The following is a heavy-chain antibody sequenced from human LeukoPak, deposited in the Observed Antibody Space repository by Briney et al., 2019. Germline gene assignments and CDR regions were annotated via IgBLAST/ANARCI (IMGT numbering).Heavy chain of an antibody. Sequence: ASVKVSCKASGYTFTDYYMHWVQQAPGKGLEWMGLVDPEDGETIYAEKFQGRVTITADTSTDTAYMELSSLRSEDTAVYYCATEGGIVGAIFDYWGQGTLVTVSS. CDR3: ATEGGIVGAIFDY. J-gene: IGHJ4*02. CDR1: GYTFTDYY. D-gene: IGHD1-26*01. CDR2: VDPEDGET. V-gene: IGHV1-69-2*01.